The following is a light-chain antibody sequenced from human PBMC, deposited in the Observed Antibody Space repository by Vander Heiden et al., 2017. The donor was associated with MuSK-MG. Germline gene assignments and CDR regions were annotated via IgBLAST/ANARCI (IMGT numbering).Light chain of an antibody. Sequence: SYELTRPPSVSVSPGQTASITCSGDKLGDKYACWYQQKPGQSPVLVIYQDSKRPSGIPERFSGSNSGNTATLTISGTQAMDEADYYCQAWDSSHVVFGGGTKLTVL. CDR1: KLGDKY. J-gene: IGLJ2*01. V-gene: IGLV3-1*01. CDR3: QAWDSSHVV. CDR2: QDS.